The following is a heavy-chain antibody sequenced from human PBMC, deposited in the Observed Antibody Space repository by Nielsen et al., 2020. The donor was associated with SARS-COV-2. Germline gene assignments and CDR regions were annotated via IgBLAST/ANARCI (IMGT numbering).Heavy chain of an antibody. CDR3: ARGPYYYYMDV. CDR1: GFTVSSNY. J-gene: IGHJ6*03. CDR2: IYSGGST. V-gene: IGHV3-53*01. Sequence: GGSLRLSCAASGFTVSSNYMSWVRQAPGKGLEWVSVIYSGGSTYYADSVKGRFTISRDNSKNTLYLQMNSLRAEDTAVYYCARGPYYYYMDVWGKGTTVTVSS.